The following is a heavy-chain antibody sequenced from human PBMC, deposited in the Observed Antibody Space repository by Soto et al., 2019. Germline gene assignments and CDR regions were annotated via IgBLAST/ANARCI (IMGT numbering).Heavy chain of an antibody. V-gene: IGHV4-4*07. Sequence: SETRSLTCTVSGGSISGHAWIWVRQPAGRGLEWIGHIYPGGSTSYNPSLRSRVTMSLDTSNNQIFLNLTSVTAADSAVFYCVRGRSYSVYDFWGPGTLVTVS. D-gene: IGHD5-12*01. CDR3: VRGRSYSVYDF. J-gene: IGHJ4*02. CDR2: IYPGGST. CDR1: GGSISGHA.